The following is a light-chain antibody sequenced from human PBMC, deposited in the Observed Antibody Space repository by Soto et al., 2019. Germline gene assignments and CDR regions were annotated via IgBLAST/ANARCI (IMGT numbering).Light chain of an antibody. Sequence: EIELTQSPATLSLSPGERATLSCRASQSVSSYLAWYQQKPGQAPRLLISDASNRATGIPARFSGSGSGTDFTLTISSLEPEDFAVYYCQQRGNWPFTFGPGTKVDIK. V-gene: IGKV3-11*01. J-gene: IGKJ3*01. CDR3: QQRGNWPFT. CDR1: QSVSSY. CDR2: DAS.